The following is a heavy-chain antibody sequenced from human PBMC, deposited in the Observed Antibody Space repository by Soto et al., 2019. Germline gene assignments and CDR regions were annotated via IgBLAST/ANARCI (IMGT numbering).Heavy chain of an antibody. CDR2: INPFFKGT. CDR1: GGSFSSDA. V-gene: IGHV1-69*13. J-gene: IGHJ6*04. D-gene: IGHD3-22*01. Sequence: SVKVSCKASGGSFSSDAISWVRQAPGQGLEWLGGINPFFKGTKYAQRFQGRVTITADDSTSTAYMDLTSLTDEDTAVYSSARDVGLSYYDTTCFYNGMCVCRKGSTVGVCS. CDR3: ARDVGLSYYDTTCFYNGMCV.